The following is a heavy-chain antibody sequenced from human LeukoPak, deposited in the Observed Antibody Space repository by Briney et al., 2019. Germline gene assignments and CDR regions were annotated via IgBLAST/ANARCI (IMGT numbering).Heavy chain of an antibody. Sequence: SETLSLTCTVSGGSISSGSYYWGWIRQPPGKGLEWIGYIYYSGSTNYNPSLKSRVTISVDTSKNQFSLKLSSVTAADTAVYYCAGLDILTGYSFDYWGQGTLVTVSS. J-gene: IGHJ4*02. D-gene: IGHD3-9*01. CDR2: IYYSGST. CDR1: GGSISSGSYY. CDR3: AGLDILTGYSFDY. V-gene: IGHV4-61*01.